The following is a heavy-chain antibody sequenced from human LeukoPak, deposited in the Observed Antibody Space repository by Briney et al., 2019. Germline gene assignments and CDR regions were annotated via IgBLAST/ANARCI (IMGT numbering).Heavy chain of an antibody. D-gene: IGHD3-10*01. Sequence: SETLSLTCTVSGGSTSSYYWSWIRQPPGKGLEWIGYIYYSGSTNYNPSLKSRVTISVDTSKNQFSLKLSSVTAADTAVYYCAREGDDAFDIWGQGTMVTVSS. CDR2: IYYSGST. CDR3: AREGDDAFDI. V-gene: IGHV4-59*01. J-gene: IGHJ3*02. CDR1: GGSTSSYY.